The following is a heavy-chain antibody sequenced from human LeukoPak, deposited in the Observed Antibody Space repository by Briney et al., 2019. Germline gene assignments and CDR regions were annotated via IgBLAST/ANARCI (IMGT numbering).Heavy chain of an antibody. Sequence: SETLSLTCAVYGGSFSGYYWSWIRQPPGKGLEWIGEINHSGSTNYNPSLKSRVTISVDTSKDQFSLKLSSVTAADTAVYYCASTPNCSSTSCFLSNWFDPWGQGTLVTVSS. V-gene: IGHV4-34*01. CDR3: ASTPNCSSTSCFLSNWFDP. D-gene: IGHD2-2*01. CDR1: GGSFSGYY. J-gene: IGHJ5*02. CDR2: INHSGST.